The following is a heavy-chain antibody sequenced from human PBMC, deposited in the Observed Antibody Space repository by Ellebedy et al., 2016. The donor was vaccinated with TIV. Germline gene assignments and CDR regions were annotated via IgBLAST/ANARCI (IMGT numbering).Heavy chain of an antibody. CDR2: ISYDGSNK. CDR1: GFTFSSYA. J-gene: IGHJ4*02. Sequence: GESLKISXAASGFTFSSYAMHWVRQAPGKGLEWVAVISYDGSNKYYADSVKGRFTISRDNSKNTLYLQMNSLRAEDTAVYYCAKDLGTTVVAYYWGQGTLVTVSS. D-gene: IGHD4-23*01. V-gene: IGHV3-30*04. CDR3: AKDLGTTVVAYY.